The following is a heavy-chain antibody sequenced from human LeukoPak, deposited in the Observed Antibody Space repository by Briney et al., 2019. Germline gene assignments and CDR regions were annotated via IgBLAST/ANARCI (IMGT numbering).Heavy chain of an antibody. J-gene: IGHJ5*02. Sequence: GASVTVSFTASGYTFTSYGISRVRQAPGQGLEWMGWISAYNGNTNYAKKLQGRVTMTTDTSTSTAYMELRSLRSDDTAVYYWARDRLIIAAHNWFDPWGQGTLVTVSS. D-gene: IGHD6-6*01. CDR3: ARDRLIIAAHNWFDP. V-gene: IGHV1-18*01. CDR1: GYTFTSYG. CDR2: ISAYNGNT.